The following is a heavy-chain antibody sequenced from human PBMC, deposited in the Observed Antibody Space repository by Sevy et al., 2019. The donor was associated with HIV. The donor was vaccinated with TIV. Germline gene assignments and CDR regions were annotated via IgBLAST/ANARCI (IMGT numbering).Heavy chain of an antibody. J-gene: IGHJ4*02. CDR1: GYTLIAYY. CDR2: INTDGGST. V-gene: IGHV1-46*01. D-gene: IGHD5-12*01. CDR3: ARSASMVATPDN. Sequence: YKASGYTLIAYYMYWVRQAPGQGLEWMGIINTDGGSTRYAQKCQGRVIRTRDTSTNTAYMELSSLRSEDTAVYYCARSASMVATPDNWGQGTLVTVSS.